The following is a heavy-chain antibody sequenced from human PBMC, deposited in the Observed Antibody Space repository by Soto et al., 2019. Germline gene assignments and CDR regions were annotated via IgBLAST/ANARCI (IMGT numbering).Heavy chain of an antibody. D-gene: IGHD6-13*01. Sequence: ASVKVSCKASGYTFTSYGISWVRQAPGQGLEWMGWISAYNGDTNYAQNLQGRVTMTTDTSTSTAYMELRSLRSDDTAVYYCARDWGSSWPNWFDPWGQGTLVTVSS. CDR1: GYTFTSYG. J-gene: IGHJ5*02. CDR3: ARDWGSSWPNWFDP. V-gene: IGHV1-18*01. CDR2: ISAYNGDT.